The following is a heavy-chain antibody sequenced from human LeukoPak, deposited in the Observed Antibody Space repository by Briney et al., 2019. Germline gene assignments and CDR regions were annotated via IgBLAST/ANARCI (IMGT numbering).Heavy chain of an antibody. V-gene: IGHV3-48*01. CDR2: ISSGSSTI. CDR1: GFTFSSYS. D-gene: IGHD2-2*02. Sequence: PGGSLRLSCAASGFTFSSYSMNWVRQAPGKGLERVSYISSGSSTIYYADSLKGRFTISRDNAKNSLDLQMNSLRAEDTAVYYCARYCSSASCYRGFDYWGQGTLVTVSS. CDR3: ARYCSSASCYRGFDY. J-gene: IGHJ4*02.